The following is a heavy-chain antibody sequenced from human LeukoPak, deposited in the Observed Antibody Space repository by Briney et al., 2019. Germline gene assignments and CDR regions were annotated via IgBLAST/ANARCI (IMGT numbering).Heavy chain of an antibody. Sequence: GGSLRLSCAASGFTFSSYAMHWVRQAPGKGLEWVAVISYDGSNKYYADSVKGRFTISRDNAKNSLSLQMNSLRAEDTAVYYCARARDGSGWYTDGFDIWGQGTVVTVSS. CDR3: ARARDGSGWYTDGFDI. V-gene: IGHV3-30*04. CDR2: ISYDGSNK. CDR1: GFTFSSYA. D-gene: IGHD6-19*01. J-gene: IGHJ3*02.